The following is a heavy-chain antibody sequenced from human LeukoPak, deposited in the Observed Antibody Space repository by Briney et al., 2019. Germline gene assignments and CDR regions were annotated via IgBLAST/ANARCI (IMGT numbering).Heavy chain of an antibody. CDR3: ARVVRFGELYYFNY. D-gene: IGHD3-10*01. Sequence: ASVKVSCKASGGTFSSYAISWVRQAPGQGLEWMGGIIPIFGTANYAQKFQGRVTITADESTSTAYMELSSLRSEDTAVYYCARVVRFGELYYFNYWGQGTLVTVSS. CDR2: IIPIFGTA. J-gene: IGHJ4*02. V-gene: IGHV1-69*13. CDR1: GGTFSSYA.